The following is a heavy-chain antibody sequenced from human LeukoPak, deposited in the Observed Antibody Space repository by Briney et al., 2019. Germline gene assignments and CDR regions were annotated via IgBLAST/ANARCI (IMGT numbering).Heavy chain of an antibody. D-gene: IGHD7-27*01. Sequence: SSETLSLTCAVYGXSFSGYYWSWIRQPPGKGLERIGEINHSGSTNYNPSLKSRVTISVDTSKNQFSLKLSSVTAADTAVYYCARNWGTNYFDYWGQGTLVTVSS. CDR1: GXSFSGYY. V-gene: IGHV4-34*01. CDR2: INHSGST. CDR3: ARNWGTNYFDY. J-gene: IGHJ4*02.